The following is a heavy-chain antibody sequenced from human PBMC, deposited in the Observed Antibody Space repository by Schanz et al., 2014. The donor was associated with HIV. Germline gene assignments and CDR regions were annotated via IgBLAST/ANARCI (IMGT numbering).Heavy chain of an antibody. CDR2: INPNSGGT. V-gene: IGHV1-2*02. CDR3: ARRGPIAAIDFSLDP. CDR1: GYTFTGYY. J-gene: IGHJ5*02. Sequence: QVQLVQSGAEVKKPGASVKVSCKASGYTFTGYYMHWVRQAPGQGLEWMGWINPNSGGTNYAQKFQGRVTMTRDTSISTAYMELTSLRSDDTAVYYCARRGPIAAIDFSLDPWGQGTLVTVSS. D-gene: IGHD6-13*01.